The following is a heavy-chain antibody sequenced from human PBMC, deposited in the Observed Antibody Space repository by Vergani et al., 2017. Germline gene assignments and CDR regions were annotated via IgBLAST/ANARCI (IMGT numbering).Heavy chain of an antibody. Sequence: QVQLQESGPGLVKPSQTLSLPCTVSGGSISSGGYYWSWIRQHPGKGLEWIGYIYYSGSTYYNPSLKSRVTISVDTSKNQFSLKLSSVTAADTAVYYCARECLTEKYRDRAFDIWGQGTMVTVSS. CDR1: GGSISSGGYY. D-gene: IGHD7-27*01. CDR3: ARECLTEKYRDRAFDI. CDR2: IYYSGST. J-gene: IGHJ3*02. V-gene: IGHV4-31*03.